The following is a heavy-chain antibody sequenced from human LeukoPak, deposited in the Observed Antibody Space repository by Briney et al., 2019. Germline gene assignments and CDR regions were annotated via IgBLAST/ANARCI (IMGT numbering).Heavy chain of an antibody. CDR2: VYPDDSDT. CDR1: GCRFTRYW. Sequence: GGALRISFKTSGCRFTRYWIEWVRPTAGKGGEWMGIVYPDDSDTRYSPAFQGQVTISADKSITTAYLHWSSLKASDTAVYYCARPSGTYFPFDYWGQGTLVTVSS. CDR3: ARPSGTYFPFDY. D-gene: IGHD1-26*01. J-gene: IGHJ4*02. V-gene: IGHV5-51*01.